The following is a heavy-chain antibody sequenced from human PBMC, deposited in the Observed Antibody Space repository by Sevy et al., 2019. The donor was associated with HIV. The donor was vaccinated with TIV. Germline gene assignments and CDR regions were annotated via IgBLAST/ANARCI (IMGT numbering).Heavy chain of an antibody. J-gene: IGHJ3*01. CDR3: ATGTTDSSISWVFDV. D-gene: IGHD6-13*01. Sequence: ETLSLTCTVSGGSISSSDYFWGWVRQAPGKGLEWVSGLSGSGGTTYYADSVKGRFSISRDNSKNKLYLQMSSLRIEDTAVYYCATGTTDSSISWVFDVWGQGTMVTVSS. CDR2: LSGSGGTT. V-gene: IGHV3-23*01. CDR1: GGSISSSDYF.